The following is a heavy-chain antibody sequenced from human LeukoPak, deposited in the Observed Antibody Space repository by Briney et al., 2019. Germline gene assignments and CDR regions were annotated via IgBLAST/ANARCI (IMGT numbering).Heavy chain of an antibody. CDR3: ARDPIYIAAAGTGDY. CDR2: ISYDGSNK. Sequence: PGGSLRHSRAPPGFTFISHAMHWVRQAPGKGLGRGAVISYDGSNKYYADSVKGRFTISRDNSKNTLYLQMNSLRAEDTAVYYCARDPIYIAAAGTGDYWGQGTLVTVSS. V-gene: IGHV3-30*01. CDR1: GFTFISHA. D-gene: IGHD6-13*01. J-gene: IGHJ4*02.